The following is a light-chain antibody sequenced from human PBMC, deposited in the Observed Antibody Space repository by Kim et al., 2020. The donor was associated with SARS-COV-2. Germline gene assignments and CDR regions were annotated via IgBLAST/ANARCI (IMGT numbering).Light chain of an antibody. CDR2: YTS. V-gene: IGKV1-12*01. J-gene: IGKJ5*01. CDR3: QQAYSFPLN. CDR1: QGLSGS. Sequence: AAAGDRVTITCRASQGLSGSLAWYQQKPGKAPKLLISYTSTLASGVPPRFSGSGSGTDFTLTIISLHPEDFATYYCQQAYSFPLNFGQGTRLEIK.